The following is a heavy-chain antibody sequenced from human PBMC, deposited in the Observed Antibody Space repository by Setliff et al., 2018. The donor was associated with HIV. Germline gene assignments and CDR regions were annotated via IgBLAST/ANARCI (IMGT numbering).Heavy chain of an antibody. V-gene: IGHV4-61*02. CDR1: DGSISTGSYY. CDR2: TYTSGST. D-gene: IGHD3-16*02. Sequence: SETLSLTCTVADGSISTGSYYWSGVRQPAGRGLEWIGRTYTSGSTNYNPSLKSRVTMSAATSKNQFSLNLTSVTAADTAVYSCERGRFVGFDYWGQGTLVTVSS. J-gene: IGHJ4*02. CDR3: ERGRFVGFDY.